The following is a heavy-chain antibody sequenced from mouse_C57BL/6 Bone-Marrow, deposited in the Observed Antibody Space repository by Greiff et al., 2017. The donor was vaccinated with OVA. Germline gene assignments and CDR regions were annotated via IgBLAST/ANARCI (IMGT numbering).Heavy chain of an antibody. Sequence: VQLQQSGAELVKPGASVKISCKASGYTFTSYWMHWVKQRPGQGLEWIGYINPSSGYTKYNQKFKDKATLTADKSSSTAYMQLSSLTYEDSAVYYCARIWLFHYFDYWGQGTTLTVSS. V-gene: IGHV1-7*01. CDR1: GYTFTSYW. J-gene: IGHJ2*01. CDR3: ARIWLFHYFDY. CDR2: INPSSGYT. D-gene: IGHD2-2*01.